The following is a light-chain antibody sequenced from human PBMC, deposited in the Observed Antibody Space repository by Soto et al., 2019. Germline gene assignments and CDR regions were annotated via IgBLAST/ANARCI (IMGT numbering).Light chain of an antibody. CDR1: QSVSRN. CDR2: DAS. V-gene: IGKV3-15*01. CDR3: QHYYNWPPGGT. J-gene: IGKJ1*01. Sequence: EIVMTQSPATLSVSPGGETTLSCRASQSVSRNLAWYQQKPGQAPSLLIFDASIRATGVPARFSGSGSGTEFTLTICSLQSEDFAVYYCQHYYNWPPGGTFGQGTKVEI.